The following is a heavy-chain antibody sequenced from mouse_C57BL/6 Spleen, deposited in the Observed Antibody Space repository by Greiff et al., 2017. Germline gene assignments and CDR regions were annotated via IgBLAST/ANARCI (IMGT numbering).Heavy chain of an antibody. CDR2: IYPRDGST. J-gene: IGHJ3*01. D-gene: IGHD2-4*01. Sequence: QVQLQQSGAELARPGASVKLSCKASGYTFTDHTIHWMKQRPEQGLEWIGYIYPRDGSTKYNEKFKGKATLTADKSSSTAYMQLNSLTSEDSAVYFCARSYYDYEWSWFAYWGQGTLVTVSA. CDR3: ARSYYDYEWSWFAY. CDR1: GYTFTDHT. V-gene: IGHV1-78*01.